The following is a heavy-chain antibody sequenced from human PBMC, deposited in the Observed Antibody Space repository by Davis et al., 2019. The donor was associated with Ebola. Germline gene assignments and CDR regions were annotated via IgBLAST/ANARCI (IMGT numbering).Heavy chain of an antibody. V-gene: IGHV3-74*01. D-gene: IGHD2-2*02. CDR1: GFTFSSYW. CDR2: INSDGSRT. CDR3: ARDLYLGSWNYYGMDV. J-gene: IGHJ6*02. Sequence: GESLKISCAASGFTFSSYWMHWVRQVPGKGLVWVSRINSDGSRTSYADSVKGRFTISSDNAKNSLYLQMNSLRAEDTAVYYCARDLYLGSWNYYGMDVWGQGTTVTVS.